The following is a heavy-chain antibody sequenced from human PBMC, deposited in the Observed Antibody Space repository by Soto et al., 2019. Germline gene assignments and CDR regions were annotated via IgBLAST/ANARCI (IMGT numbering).Heavy chain of an antibody. V-gene: IGHV2-26*01. CDR3: ARALREGLPIYYFDS. D-gene: IGHD1-26*01. Sequence: SGPTLVNPTETLTLTCSVSGFSLSKARMGVSWIRQPPGKALEWLAHTFWNDERSYNTSLKSRLTISRDTSKSQVVLTMTNVDPVDTGTYFCARALREGLPIYYFDSWGQGTLVTVSS. CDR2: TFWNDER. CDR1: GFSLSKARMG. J-gene: IGHJ4*02.